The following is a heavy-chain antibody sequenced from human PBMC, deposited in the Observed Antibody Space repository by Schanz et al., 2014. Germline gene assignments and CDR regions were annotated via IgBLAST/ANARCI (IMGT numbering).Heavy chain of an antibody. Sequence: QVQLVQSGAEVKKPGASVKVSCKASGYTFTSYGINWVRQATGQGLEWMGWMNPNSGNTGYAPKFLGRVTMTTDTTTSTAYMELRSLRSDDPAVYYCARGGDYIVVLVAVTREYYYHAMDVWGQGTLLAVSS. CDR2: MNPNSGNT. V-gene: IGHV1-18*01. J-gene: IGHJ6*02. D-gene: IGHD2-15*01. CDR1: GYTFTSYG. CDR3: ARGGDYIVVLVAVTREYYYHAMDV.